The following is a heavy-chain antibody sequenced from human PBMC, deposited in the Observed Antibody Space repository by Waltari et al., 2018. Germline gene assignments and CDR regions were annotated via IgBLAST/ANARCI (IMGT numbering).Heavy chain of an antibody. CDR1: RAAVTEHY. CDR3: AREYCGGDCRLFDY. Sequence: LVQSGAEVMKPGASVQVSCKASRAAVTEHYIHWVRQAPGQGLEWMGWVNPKDGGTNYAQSFAGRITVTWDSSISTAYMEFSGLTSGDTAVYFCAREYCGGDCRLFDYWGQGTLVTVSS. CDR2: VNPKDGGT. V-gene: IGHV1-2*02. J-gene: IGHJ4*02. D-gene: IGHD2-21*02.